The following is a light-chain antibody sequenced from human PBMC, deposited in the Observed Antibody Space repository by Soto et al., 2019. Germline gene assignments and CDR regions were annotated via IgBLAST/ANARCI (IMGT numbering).Light chain of an antibody. CDR3: QQRSNWPPIN. J-gene: IGKJ5*01. CDR1: QSVSSSY. CDR2: DAS. Sequence: EIVLTQSPCTLSLSPGERATLSFMASQSVSSSYLAWYQQKPGQAPRLLIYDASNRATGIPARFSGSGSGTDFTLTISSLEPEDFAVYYCQQRSNWPPINFGQGTRLEIK. V-gene: IGKV3-11*01.